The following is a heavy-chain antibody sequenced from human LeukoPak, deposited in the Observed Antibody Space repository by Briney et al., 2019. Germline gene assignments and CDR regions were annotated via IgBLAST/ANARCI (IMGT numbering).Heavy chain of an antibody. CDR1: GGSISSYY. CDR3: ARGICGGDCYSTSVDAFDI. J-gene: IGHJ3*02. D-gene: IGHD2-21*02. Sequence: PSETLSLTCTVSGGSISSYYWSWIRQPPGKGLEWIGYIYYSGSTYYNPSLKSRVTISVDTSKNQFSLKLSSVTAADTAVYYCARGICGGDCYSTSVDAFDIWGQGTMVTVSS. V-gene: IGHV4-59*08. CDR2: IYYSGST.